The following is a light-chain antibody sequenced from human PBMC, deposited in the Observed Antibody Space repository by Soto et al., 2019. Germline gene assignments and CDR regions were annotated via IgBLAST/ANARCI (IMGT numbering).Light chain of an antibody. CDR3: QQRSNWPPIT. Sequence: EIVLTQSPATLSLSPGERATLSCRASQSVSSYLAWYQQKPGQAPRLLIYDASNRANGIPASFSGSGSGTDFTLTISNLEPEDFAVYYCQQRSNWPPITFGQGTRREIK. CDR1: QSVSSY. J-gene: IGKJ5*01. CDR2: DAS. V-gene: IGKV3-11*01.